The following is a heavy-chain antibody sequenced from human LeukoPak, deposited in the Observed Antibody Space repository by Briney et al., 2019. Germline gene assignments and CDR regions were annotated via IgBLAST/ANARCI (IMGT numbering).Heavy chain of an antibody. CDR2: IYYSGST. CDR3: ARGVRYSGYDLDY. D-gene: IGHD5-12*01. Sequence: SETLSLTCTVSGGSMSNHYWSWVRQSPGKGLEWIGNIYYSGSTNYKSSLKSRVTISVDTSKNQFSLKLSSVTAADTAVYYCARGVRYSGYDLDYWGQGTLVTVSS. V-gene: IGHV4-59*11. CDR1: GGSMSNHY. J-gene: IGHJ4*02.